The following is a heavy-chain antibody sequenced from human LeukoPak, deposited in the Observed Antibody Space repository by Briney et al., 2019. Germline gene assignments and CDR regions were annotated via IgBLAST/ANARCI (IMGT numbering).Heavy chain of an antibody. J-gene: IGHJ3*02. CDR3: ATAPFDYGDYDAFDI. CDR2: ISGSGGST. Sequence: GGSLRLSCAASGFTFSNHWMHWVRQAPGKGLEWVSAISGSGGSTYYADSVKGRFTISRDNSKNTLYLQMNSLGAEDTAVYYCATAPFDYGDYDAFDIWGQGTMVTVSS. CDR1: GFTFSNHW. D-gene: IGHD4-17*01. V-gene: IGHV3-23*01.